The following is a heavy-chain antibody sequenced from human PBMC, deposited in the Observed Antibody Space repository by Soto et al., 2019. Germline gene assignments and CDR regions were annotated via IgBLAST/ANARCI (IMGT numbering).Heavy chain of an antibody. CDR1: GDAIYIGGYY. CDR3: ARDGSCTANWIDS. V-gene: IGHV4-31*03. J-gene: IGHJ5*01. Sequence: SETLSLTCTVSGDAIYIGGYYWTWIRQHPGKGLEWIGYIYHTGKTYYNPSLESRVTMSVDTSKNQFSLKLASVTAADTAVYYCARDGSCTANWIDSWGQETLVTVSS. D-gene: IGHD2-8*02. CDR2: IYHTGKT.